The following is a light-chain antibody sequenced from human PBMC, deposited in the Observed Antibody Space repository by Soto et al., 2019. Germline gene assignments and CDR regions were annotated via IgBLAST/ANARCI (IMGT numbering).Light chain of an antibody. V-gene: IGKV3-20*01. CDR1: QSVSSSY. CDR2: GAS. CDR3: QQYNNWPPIT. J-gene: IGKJ5*01. Sequence: EILFTPSPGTLSLSPGERATLSCMASQSVSSSYLAWYQQKPGQAPRLLIYGASSRATGIPGRFSGSGSGTDFTLTISRLEPEDFAVYYCQQYNNWPPITFGQGTRLEIK.